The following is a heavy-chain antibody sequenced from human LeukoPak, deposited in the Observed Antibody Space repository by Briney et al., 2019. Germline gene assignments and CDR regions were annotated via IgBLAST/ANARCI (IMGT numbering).Heavy chain of an antibody. CDR1: GYTLTELS. CDR3: ARSPSTVTTLQGAYYCYYYMDV. D-gene: IGHD4-17*01. J-gene: IGHJ6*03. Sequence: SVKVSCKVSGYTLTELSMHWVRQAPGQGLEWMGGIIPIFGTANYAQKFQGRVTITTDESTSTAYMELSSLRSEDTAVYSCARSPSTVTTLQGAYYCYYYMDVWGKGTTVTVSS. CDR2: IIPIFGTA. V-gene: IGHV1-69*05.